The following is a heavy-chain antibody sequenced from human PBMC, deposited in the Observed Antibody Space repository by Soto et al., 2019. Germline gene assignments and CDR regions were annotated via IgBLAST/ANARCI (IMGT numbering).Heavy chain of an antibody. CDR3: AKDPRRSRGSSGDIVDY. CDR1: GFTVSSYA. V-gene: IGHV3-23*01. Sequence: GGSLRLSCAASGFTVSSYAMSWVRQAPGKGLEWVSAISGSGGSTYYADSVKGRFTISRDNSKNTLNLQMNSLRAEDTAVYYCAKDPRRSRGSSGDIVDYWGQGTLVTVSS. CDR2: ISGSGGST. D-gene: IGHD3-22*01. J-gene: IGHJ4*02.